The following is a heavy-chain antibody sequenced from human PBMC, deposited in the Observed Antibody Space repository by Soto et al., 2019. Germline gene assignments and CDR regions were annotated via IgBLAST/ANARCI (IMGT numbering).Heavy chain of an antibody. D-gene: IGHD1-26*01. CDR2: IYSGGST. V-gene: IGHV3-53*01. CDR1: GFTVSDNY. CDR3: AKENGPVVGATRDY. J-gene: IGHJ4*02. Sequence: GGSLRLSCAVSGFTVSDNYMDWVRQAPGKGLEWVSTIYSGGSTYYADSVKGRFTISRDNSKNTLCPQMNSLRAEDTAVYYCAKENGPVVGATRDYWGQGTLVTVSS.